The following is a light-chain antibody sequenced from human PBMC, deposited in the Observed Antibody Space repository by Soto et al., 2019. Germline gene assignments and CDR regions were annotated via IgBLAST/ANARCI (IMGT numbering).Light chain of an antibody. CDR1: QSINNY. CDR3: QYRGIWPPGAT. J-gene: IGKJ4*02. CDR2: DAS. V-gene: IGKV3-11*01. Sequence: EIVLTQSPVTLSLSPGERATLSCRASQSINNYLAWYQQKRGQPPRLLIYDASNRATAIPVRFSGSGSGTDFTLTISRLEAEDSAVYYCQYRGIWPPGATVGGGPKVEIK.